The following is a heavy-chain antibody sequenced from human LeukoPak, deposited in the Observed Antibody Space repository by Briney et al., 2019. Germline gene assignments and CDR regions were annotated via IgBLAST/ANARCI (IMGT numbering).Heavy chain of an antibody. J-gene: IGHJ4*02. V-gene: IGHV3-74*01. Sequence: HSGGSLRLSCVASGFTFSSYWMHWVRQAPGKGLVWVSRINSDGSSTSYADSVKGRFTISRDNAKNTLYLQMNSLRAEDTAVYYCARVGLRFPTYYFDYWGQGTLVTVSS. D-gene: IGHD3-3*01. CDR3: ARVGLRFPTYYFDY. CDR2: INSDGSST. CDR1: GFTFSSYW.